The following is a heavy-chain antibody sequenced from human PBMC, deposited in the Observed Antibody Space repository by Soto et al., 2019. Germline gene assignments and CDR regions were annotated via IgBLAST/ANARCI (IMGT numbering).Heavy chain of an antibody. D-gene: IGHD4-17*01. CDR1: GFTFDDYA. V-gene: IGHV3-9*01. J-gene: IGHJ4*02. CDR3: AKGFRPTVTYVGEFDY. Sequence: GGSLRLSCAASGFTFDDYAMHWVRQAPGKGLEWVSGISWNSGSIGYADSVKGRFTISRDNAKNSLYLQMNSLRAEDTALYYCAKGFRPTVTYVGEFDYWGQGTLVTVSS. CDR2: ISWNSGSI.